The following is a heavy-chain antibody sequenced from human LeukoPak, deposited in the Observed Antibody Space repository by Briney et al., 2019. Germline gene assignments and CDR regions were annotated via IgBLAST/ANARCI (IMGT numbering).Heavy chain of an antibody. J-gene: IGHJ4*02. D-gene: IGHD3-3*01. V-gene: IGHV3-74*01. CDR2: IHSDGSVT. CDR3: ARNRFNLFSYYFEH. CDR1: GFSLSTHW. Sequence: GGSLRLSCAASGFSLSTHWMHWVRQAPGKGLVWVSRIHSDGSVTNYADSVKGRFTISRDNAKNTLYLQMNSLRAEDSAVYYCARNRFNLFSYYFEHWGQGTLVTVPS.